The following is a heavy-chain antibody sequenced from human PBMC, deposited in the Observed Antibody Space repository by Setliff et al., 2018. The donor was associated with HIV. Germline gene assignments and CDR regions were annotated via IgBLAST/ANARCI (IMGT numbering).Heavy chain of an antibody. CDR3: ARDPAPSSSASYFQH. CDR2: IYYSGST. CDR1: GDSFNFNYYY. Sequence: SETLSLTCTVSGDSFNFNYYYWVWIRQPPGKGLEWIGSIYYSGSTYYNPSLKSRVTISVDTSTSTVYMELSSLRSEDTAVYYCARDPAPSSSASYFQHWGQGTPVTVSS. J-gene: IGHJ1*01. D-gene: IGHD6-6*01. V-gene: IGHV4-39*07.